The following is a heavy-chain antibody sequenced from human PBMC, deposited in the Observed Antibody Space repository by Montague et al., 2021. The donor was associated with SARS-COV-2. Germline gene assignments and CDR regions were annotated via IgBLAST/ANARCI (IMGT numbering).Heavy chain of an antibody. D-gene: IGHD3-10*01. V-gene: IGHV4-59*01. J-gene: IGHJ6*02. CDR1: GTSITSYY. CDR2: ISDSGST. CDR3: VRGCLSYFGAGSHCYGMDV. Sequence: SETLSLTCSVSGTSITSYYWNWIRQPPGKGLEWIDYISDSGSTNYSPSLKSRVTMSVDTSKNQMSLKLTSVTAADTAVYYCVRGCLSYFGAGSHCYGMDVWGQGTTVTVSS.